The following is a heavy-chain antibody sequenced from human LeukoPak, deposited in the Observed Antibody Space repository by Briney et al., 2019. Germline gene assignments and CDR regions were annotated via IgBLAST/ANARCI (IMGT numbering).Heavy chain of an antibody. CDR1: LFTFSSYA. D-gene: IGHD3-10*01. V-gene: IGHV3-23*01. Sequence: PGGSLRLSCAASLFTFSSYAMSWVRQAPGKGLEWVSAISGSGGSTYYADSVKGRFTISRDNSKNTLYLQMNSLRAEDTAVYYCAKTILLTHDYSGSGSYYYFDYWGQGTLVTVSS. J-gene: IGHJ4*02. CDR3: AKTILLTHDYSGSGSYYYFDY. CDR2: ISGSGGST.